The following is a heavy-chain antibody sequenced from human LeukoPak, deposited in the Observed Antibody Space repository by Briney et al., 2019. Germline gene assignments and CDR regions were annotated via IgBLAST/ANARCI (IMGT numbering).Heavy chain of an antibody. D-gene: IGHD6-13*01. Sequence: PSETLSLTCTVSGGSISSSSYYWGWIRQPPGKGPEWIGSIYYSGSTNYIPSLKSRVTITVDTSKNQFSLKVSSVTAADTAVYYCARDGQQLVRSWFDPWGQGTLVTVSS. CDR3: ARDGQQLVRSWFDP. CDR1: GGSISSSSYY. CDR2: IYYSGST. J-gene: IGHJ5*02. V-gene: IGHV4-39*07.